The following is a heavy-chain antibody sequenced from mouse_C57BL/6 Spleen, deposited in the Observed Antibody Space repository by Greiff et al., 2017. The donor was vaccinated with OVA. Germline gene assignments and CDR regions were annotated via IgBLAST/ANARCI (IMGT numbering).Heavy chain of an antibody. D-gene: IGHD1-1*01. CDR2: IDPSDSYT. J-gene: IGHJ2*01. Sequence: QVHVKQPGAELVKPGASVKLSCKASGYTFTSYWMQWVKQRPGQGLEWIGEIDPSDSYTNYNQKFKGKATLTVDTSSSTAYMQLSSLTSEDSAVYYCAREGITTVVADFDYWGQGATLTVSS. CDR1: GYTFTSYW. V-gene: IGHV1-50*01. CDR3: AREGITTVVADFDY.